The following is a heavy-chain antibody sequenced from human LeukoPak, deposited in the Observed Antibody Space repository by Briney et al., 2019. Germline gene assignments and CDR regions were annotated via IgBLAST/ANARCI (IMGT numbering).Heavy chain of an antibody. D-gene: IGHD1-26*01. CDR1: GGSISSYY. Sequence: NTSETLSLTCTVSGGSISSYYWSWIRQPAGKGLEWIGRIYTSGSTNYNPSLKSRVTMSVDTSKDQFSLKLSSVTAADTAVYYCARVGIAGPYDYWGQGTLVTVSS. CDR2: IYTSGST. CDR3: ARVGIAGPYDY. V-gene: IGHV4-4*07. J-gene: IGHJ4*02.